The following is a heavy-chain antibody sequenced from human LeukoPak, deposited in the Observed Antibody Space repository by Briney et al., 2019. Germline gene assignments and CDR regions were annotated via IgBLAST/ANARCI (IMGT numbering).Heavy chain of an antibody. CDR3: AKDVAPTISSGGCYFDL. D-gene: IGHD3-22*01. CDR1: GFTLSSYA. Sequence: GGSLRLSCAASGFTLSSYAMTWVRQAPGKGLEWVSAISGSDGSTYYAASVKGQFTISRDISNNRLYLQMNSLRAEDTAIYYCAKDVAPTISSGGCYFDLWGQGTLVTVSS. V-gene: IGHV3-23*01. J-gene: IGHJ4*02. CDR2: ISGSDGST.